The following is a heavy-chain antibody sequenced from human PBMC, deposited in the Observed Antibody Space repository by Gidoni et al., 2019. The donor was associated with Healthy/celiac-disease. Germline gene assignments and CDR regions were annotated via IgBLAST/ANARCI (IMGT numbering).Heavy chain of an antibody. CDR1: GYTFTSYY. J-gene: IGHJ3*02. CDR2: INPSGGST. CDR3: ARVGSSSRAFDI. V-gene: IGHV1-46*01. D-gene: IGHD2-2*01. Sequence: QVQLVQSGAEVKKPGASVKVSCKASGYTFTSYYMHWVRQAPGQGLEWMGIINPSGGSTSYAQKFQGRCTMTRDTSTITVYMELSSLRSEDTAVYYCARVGSSSRAFDIWGQGTMVTVSS.